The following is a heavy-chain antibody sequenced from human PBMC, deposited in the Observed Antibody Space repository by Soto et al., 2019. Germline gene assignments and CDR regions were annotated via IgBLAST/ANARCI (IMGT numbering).Heavy chain of an antibody. CDR2: ISSGSSNI. V-gene: IGHV3-48*02. Sequence: GGSLRLSWVASGCTFSSYAMHWVRQASGKGLEWVASISSGSSNIYYADSVRGRFTISRDNAKNSLYLQMNSLRDEDTAVYYCAREISVAGGHFDYWGQGTLVTVS. J-gene: IGHJ4*02. D-gene: IGHD6-19*01. CDR3: AREISVAGGHFDY. CDR1: GCTFSSYA.